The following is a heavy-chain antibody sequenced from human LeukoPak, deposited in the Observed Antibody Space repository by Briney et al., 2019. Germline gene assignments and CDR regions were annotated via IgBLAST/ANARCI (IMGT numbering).Heavy chain of an antibody. V-gene: IGHV3-30-3*01. CDR3: ARDWSGQQLPTENDY. CDR1: GFTFSSYA. CDR2: ISYDGSNK. J-gene: IGHJ4*02. D-gene: IGHD6-13*01. Sequence: QAGGSLRLSCAASGFTFSSYAMHWVRQAPGKGLEWVAVISYDGSNKYYADSVKGRFTISRDNSKNTLYLQMNSLRAEDTAVYYCARDWSGQQLPTENDYWGQGTLVTVSS.